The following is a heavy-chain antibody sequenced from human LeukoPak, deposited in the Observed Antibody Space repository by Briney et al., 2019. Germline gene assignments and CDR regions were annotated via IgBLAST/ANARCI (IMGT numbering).Heavy chain of an antibody. V-gene: IGHV1-69*06. D-gene: IGHD2-2*01. CDR2: IIPIFGTA. CDR3: AREPLYCSSTSCYGWGYFDY. J-gene: IGHJ4*02. Sequence: ASVKVSCKASGGTFSSYAISWVRQAPGQGLEWMGGIIPIFGTANYAQKFQGRVTITADKSTSTAYMELSSLRSEDTAVYYCAREPLYCSSTSCYGWGYFDYWGQGTLVTVSS. CDR1: GGTFSSYA.